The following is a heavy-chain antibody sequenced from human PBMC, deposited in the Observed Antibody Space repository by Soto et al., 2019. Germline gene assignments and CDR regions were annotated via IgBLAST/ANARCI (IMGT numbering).Heavy chain of an antibody. CDR1: GGSISSGGYY. CDR3: ASSTPPGYYYAEGVAFDI. D-gene: IGHD3-22*01. V-gene: IGHV4-31*03. Sequence: QVQLQESGPGLVKPSQTLSLTCTVSGGSISSGGYYWSWIRQHPGKGLEWIGYIYYSGSTYYNPSLKGRVTLSVDTSKNQFSLTLSSVAAADTTVYYCASSTPPGYYYAEGVAFDIWGQGTMVTVSS. J-gene: IGHJ3*02. CDR2: IYYSGST.